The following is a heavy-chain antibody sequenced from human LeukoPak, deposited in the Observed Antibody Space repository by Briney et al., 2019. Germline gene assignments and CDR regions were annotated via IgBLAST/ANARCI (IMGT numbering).Heavy chain of an antibody. CDR1: GFTFSSHA. V-gene: IGHV3-23*01. CDR2: ISGGDDNT. Sequence: AGSLRLSCAASGFTFSSHAMSWLRQAPGQGLERVSAISGGDDNTYHAAPVKGPFTISRDNSTNTLYLHMQSLRAENTALYYCSKLTYYDFGSGYQYFQHWGQGTLVTVSS. D-gene: IGHD3-3*01. J-gene: IGHJ1*01. CDR3: SKLTYYDFGSGYQYFQH.